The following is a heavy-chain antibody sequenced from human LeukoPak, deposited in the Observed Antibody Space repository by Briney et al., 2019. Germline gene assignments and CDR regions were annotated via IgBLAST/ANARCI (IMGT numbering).Heavy chain of an antibody. CDR2: IYYSGST. V-gene: IGHV4-31*03. CDR3: ARGSPVLRYFDWWWFDP. Sequence: PSETLSLTCTVSGGSISSGGYYWSWIRQHPGKGLEWIGYIYYSGSTYYNPSLKSRVTISVDTSKNQFSLKLSSVTAADTAVYYCARGSPVLRYFDWWWFDPWGQGTLLTVSS. J-gene: IGHJ5*02. CDR1: GGSISSGGYY. D-gene: IGHD3-9*01.